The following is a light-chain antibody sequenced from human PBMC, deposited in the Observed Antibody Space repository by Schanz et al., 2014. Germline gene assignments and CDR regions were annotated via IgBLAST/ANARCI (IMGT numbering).Light chain of an antibody. Sequence: EIVMTQSPATLSASPGERATLSCRASQSAGSSLAWYQQKPGQAPGLLIYGATTRATGVPARFSGSGSGTEFTLTISSLQSEDFAVYYCQQYSDWPPLTFGGGTKVEIK. CDR1: QSAGSS. V-gene: IGKV3-15*01. CDR3: QQYSDWPPLT. CDR2: GAT. J-gene: IGKJ4*01.